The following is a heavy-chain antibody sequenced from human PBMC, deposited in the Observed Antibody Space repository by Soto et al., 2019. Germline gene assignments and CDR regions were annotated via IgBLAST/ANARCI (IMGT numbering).Heavy chain of an antibody. CDR1: GFSFSYYA. CDR2: IAYDASKK. V-gene: IGHV3-30*03. CDR3: ASPYCSGGSCYLTEYFQH. J-gene: IGHJ1*01. D-gene: IGHD2-15*01. Sequence: GGSLRLSCAASGFSFSYYAMHWVRQAPGKGLEWVAVIAYDASKKYYADSVKGRFTISRDNSKNTLCLQMNSLRDEDTAVYYCASPYCSGGSCYLTEYFQHWGQGTLVTVSS.